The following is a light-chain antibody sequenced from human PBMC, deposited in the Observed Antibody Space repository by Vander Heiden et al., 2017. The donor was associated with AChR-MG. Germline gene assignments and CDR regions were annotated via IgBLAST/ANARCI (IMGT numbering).Light chain of an antibody. CDR3: QQDGSSPKT. CDR2: GAS. CDR1: QTISNNY. J-gene: IGKJ2*01. V-gene: IGKV3-20*01. Sequence: EIVLTQSPGTLSLSLGERAALSCRTSQTISNNYLAWYQQKPGQAPRLLIFGASNRAAGIPDRFSGSGSGTDFTLTISRLVPEDFAVYYCQQDGSSPKTFGQGTKLEIK.